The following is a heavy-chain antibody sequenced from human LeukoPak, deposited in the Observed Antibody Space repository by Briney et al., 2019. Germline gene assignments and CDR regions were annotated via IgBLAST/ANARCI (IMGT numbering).Heavy chain of an antibody. CDR3: ANSVRGYYYYGMDA. V-gene: IGHV3-11*01. J-gene: IGHJ6*02. CDR1: GFTFSDYY. D-gene: IGHD4-23*01. Sequence: GGSLRLSCAASGFTFSDYYMSWIRQAPGKGLEWVSYISSSGGAIYYADSVKGRFTISRDNAKNSLYLQMHSLRAEDTAVYYCANSVRGYYYYGMDAWGQGTTVTVSS. CDR2: ISSSGGAI.